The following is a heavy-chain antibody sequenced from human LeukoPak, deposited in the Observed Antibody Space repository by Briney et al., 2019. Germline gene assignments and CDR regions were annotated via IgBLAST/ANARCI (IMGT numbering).Heavy chain of an antibody. J-gene: IGHJ5*02. Sequence: SVKVSCKASGGTFSSYAISWVRQAPGQGLEWMGRIIPILGIANYAQKFQGRVTITADKSTSTAYMELSSLRSEDTAVYYCARDGEYNWNYLNWFDPWGQGTLVTVSS. D-gene: IGHD1-7*01. CDR1: GGTFSSYA. CDR2: IIPILGIA. CDR3: ARDGEYNWNYLNWFDP. V-gene: IGHV1-69*04.